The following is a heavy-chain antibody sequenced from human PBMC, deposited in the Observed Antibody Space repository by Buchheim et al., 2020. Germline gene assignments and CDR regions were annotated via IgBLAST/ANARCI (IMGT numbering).Heavy chain of an antibody. CDR1: GFTFSSFW. D-gene: IGHD6-13*01. Sequence: EVQLVESGGGLVQPGGSLRLSCSASGFTFSSFWMNWVRQTPGKGLEWVANINQDGSETYYVDSVKGRFTISRDNAKNSLYLKMNSLRAEDTAVYYCARDGPAPGIYFDYWGRGTL. V-gene: IGHV3-7*01. CDR3: ARDGPAPGIYFDY. CDR2: INQDGSET. J-gene: IGHJ4*01.